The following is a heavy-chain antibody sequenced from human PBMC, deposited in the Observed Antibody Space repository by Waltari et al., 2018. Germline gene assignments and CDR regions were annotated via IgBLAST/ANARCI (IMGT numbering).Heavy chain of an antibody. D-gene: IGHD5-18*01. CDR2: IDYSGST. CDR3: ARLSVGYGYSYGGNWFDP. J-gene: IGHJ5*02. CDR1: GGSISSSSYY. V-gene: IGHV4-39*01. Sequence: QLQLQESGPGLVKPSETLSLTCTVSGGSISSSSYYWGWIRQPPGKGLEWIGSIDYSGSTDDSPSRKSRVTISVDTSKNQFSRKLSSVTAADTAVYYCARLSVGYGYSYGGNWFDPWGQGTLVIVSS.